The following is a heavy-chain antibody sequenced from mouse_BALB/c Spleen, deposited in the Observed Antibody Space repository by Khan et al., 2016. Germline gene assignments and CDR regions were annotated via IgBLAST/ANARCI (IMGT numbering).Heavy chain of an antibody. CDR3: AGGAS. CDR1: GYTFSRYW. V-gene: IGHV1-9*01. CDR2: ILPGTDST. J-gene: IGHJ3*01. Sequence: VQLVESGAELMKPGASVKISCKASGYTFSRYWIEWIKERPGHGLEWIGEILPGTDSTNYNDKFKGKAAFTAESSSSTAYIQLNSLTSEDSAVYYCAGGASWGQGTLVTVSA.